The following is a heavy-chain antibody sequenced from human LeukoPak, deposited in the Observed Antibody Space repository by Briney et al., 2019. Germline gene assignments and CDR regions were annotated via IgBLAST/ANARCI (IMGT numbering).Heavy chain of an antibody. D-gene: IGHD3-10*01. CDR3: ASRTAYYYGSENFDY. CDR2: LSASGGST. Sequence: GGSLRLSCASSGLTFSRYVMGWVRQAPGKGLEWVSTLSASGGSTFYAASVKGRFTVSRDNSKNTLYLQMNSLRAEDTAVYYCASRTAYYYGSENFDYWGQGTLVTVSS. J-gene: IGHJ4*02. V-gene: IGHV3-23*01. CDR1: GLTFSRYV.